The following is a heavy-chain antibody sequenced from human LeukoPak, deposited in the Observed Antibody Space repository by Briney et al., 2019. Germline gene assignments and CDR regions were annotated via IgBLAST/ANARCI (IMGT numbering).Heavy chain of an antibody. CDR1: GGSIRSSSYN. D-gene: IGHD6-6*01. J-gene: IGHJ5*02. Sequence: SETLSLTCTVSGGSIRSSSYNWGWHRQPPGKGREWIGSIHYTGTTFYNPSLNTRATISVDTSKNQFSLKLSSVTAADTAVYYCARLSSLANIAARGRTWLDPWGQGSLVTVSS. CDR2: IHYTGTT. CDR3: ARLSSLANIAARGRTWLDP. V-gene: IGHV4-39*07.